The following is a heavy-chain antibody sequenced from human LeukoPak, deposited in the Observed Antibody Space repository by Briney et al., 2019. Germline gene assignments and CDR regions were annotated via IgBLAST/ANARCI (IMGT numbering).Heavy chain of an antibody. Sequence: GGSLRLSCAASGFTFSSYWMSWVRQAPGKGLEWVSTISGSGGSTYYADSVKGRFTISRDNSKNTLYLQMNSLRAEDTAVYYCVRGYSYGWFDPWGQGTLVTVSS. CDR3: VRGYSYGWFDP. J-gene: IGHJ5*02. CDR1: GFTFSSYW. V-gene: IGHV3-23*01. CDR2: ISGSGGST. D-gene: IGHD5-18*01.